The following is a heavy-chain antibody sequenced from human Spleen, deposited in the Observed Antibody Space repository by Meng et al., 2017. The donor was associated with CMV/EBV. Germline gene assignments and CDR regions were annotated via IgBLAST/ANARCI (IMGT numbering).Heavy chain of an antibody. CDR1: GFTFSSHW. V-gene: IGHV3-74*01. J-gene: IGHJ6*02. Sequence: GESLKISCAASGFTFSSHWMHWVRQAPGKGLVWVSHINSDGSSTSYADSVKGRFTISRDNAKNTLYLQMNSLRAEDTAVYYCARNTPGWHYYYYGMDVWGQGTTVTVSS. CDR3: ARNTPGWHYYYYGMDV. D-gene: IGHD2-15*01. CDR2: INSDGSST.